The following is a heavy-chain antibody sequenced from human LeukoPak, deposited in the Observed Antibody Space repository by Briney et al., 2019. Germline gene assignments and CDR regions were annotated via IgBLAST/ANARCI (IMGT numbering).Heavy chain of an antibody. CDR2: IRYDGSKK. J-gene: IGHJ4*02. V-gene: IGHV3-30*02. D-gene: IGHD3-22*01. CDR3: AKGGYSYDSSGHNYFDY. Sequence: GGSLRLSCAASGFTFSSYGMHWVCQAPGKGLEWVAFIRYDGSKKSYADSVKGRFTISRDNSKNTLYMQMNSLRAEDRAVCYCAKGGYSYDSSGHNYFDYWGQGTLVTVSS. CDR1: GFTFSSYG.